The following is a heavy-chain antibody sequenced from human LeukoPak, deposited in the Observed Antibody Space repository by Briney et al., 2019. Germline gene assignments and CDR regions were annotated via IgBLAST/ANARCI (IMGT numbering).Heavy chain of an antibody. Sequence: ASVKVSCTASGYTFTSYNINWVRQATGQGLEWMGWMNPNSGNTGYAQKFQGRVTITRNTSISTAYMELNSLRSEDTAVYYCARGSLGYCSGGSCPYYYYYYMNVWGKGTTVTVSS. D-gene: IGHD2-15*01. V-gene: IGHV1-8*03. J-gene: IGHJ6*03. CDR1: GYTFTSYN. CDR2: MNPNSGNT. CDR3: ARGSLGYCSGGSCPYYYYYYMNV.